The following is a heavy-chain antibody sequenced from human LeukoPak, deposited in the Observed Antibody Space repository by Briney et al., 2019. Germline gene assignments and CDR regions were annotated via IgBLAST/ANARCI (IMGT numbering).Heavy chain of an antibody. CDR1: GYTFTSYG. CDR2: ISAYNGNT. CDR3: ARDSLLWFGEAPFDI. D-gene: IGHD3-10*01. J-gene: IGHJ3*02. Sequence: GASVKVSCKASGYTFTSYGISWVRQAPGQGLEWMGWISAYNGNTNYAQKLQGRVTMTTDTSTSTVYMELRSLRSDDTAVYYCARDSLLWFGEAPFDIWGQGTMVTVSS. V-gene: IGHV1-18*04.